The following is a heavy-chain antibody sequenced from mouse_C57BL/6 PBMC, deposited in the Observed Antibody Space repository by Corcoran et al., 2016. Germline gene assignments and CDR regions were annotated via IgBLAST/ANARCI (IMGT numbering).Heavy chain of an antibody. V-gene: IGHV1-80*01. CDR2: IYPGDGDT. Sequence: QVQLQQSGAELVKPGASVKISCKASGYAFSSYWMNWVKQRPGKGLEWIGQIYPGDGDTNYNGKFKGKATLTADKSSSTAYMQLSSLTSEDSAVYFCARGDDYDGVYYFDYWGQGTTLTVSS. CDR3: ARGDDYDGVYYFDY. J-gene: IGHJ2*01. D-gene: IGHD2-4*01. CDR1: GYAFSSYW.